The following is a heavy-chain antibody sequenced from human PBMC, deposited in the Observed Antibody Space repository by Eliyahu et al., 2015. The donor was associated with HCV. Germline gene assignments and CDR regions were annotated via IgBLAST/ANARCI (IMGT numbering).Heavy chain of an antibody. V-gene: IGHV1-8*01. CDR1: GYTFXSHD. CDR3: VRPTSGGSAIFGMDWFDP. D-gene: IGHD3-3*02. Sequence: QGQLVQSGAEVKKPGASVKVSCQASGYTFXSHDIMWVRQATGQGLEWMGWMNPNSGNTGYAPKFQGRVTMTRDTSRNTAYMELTSLTSEDTAVYFCVRPTSGGSAIFGMDWFDPWGQGTLVTVSS. CDR2: MNPNSGNT. J-gene: IGHJ5*02.